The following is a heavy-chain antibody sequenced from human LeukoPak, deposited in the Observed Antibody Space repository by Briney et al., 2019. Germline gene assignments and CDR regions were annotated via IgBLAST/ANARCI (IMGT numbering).Heavy chain of an antibody. CDR2: IKQDGSEK. CDR3: TRDRSGQD. D-gene: IGHD1-1*01. CDR1: GFTFSSYW. J-gene: IGHJ4*02. Sequence: GGSLRLSCAASGFTFSSYWMSWVRRAPGKGLQWVVNIKQDGSEKYYVDSVKGRYTISRDNAKNSLYLQMNSLRAEDTAVYYCTRDRSGQDWGQGTLVTVSS. V-gene: IGHV3-7*05.